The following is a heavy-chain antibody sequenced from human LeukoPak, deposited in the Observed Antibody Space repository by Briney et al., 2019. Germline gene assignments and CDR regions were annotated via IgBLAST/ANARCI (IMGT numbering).Heavy chain of an antibody. CDR2: IKQDGSEK. Sequence: GGSLRLSCAASGFTFSSYWMSWVRQPPGKGLEWVANIKQDGSEKYYVDSVKGRFTISRDNAKNSLYLQMNSLRAEDTAVYYCAREVVTRGAAFFDYWGQGTLVTVSS. CDR1: GFTFSSYW. D-gene: IGHD4-23*01. J-gene: IGHJ4*02. V-gene: IGHV3-7*01. CDR3: AREVVTRGAAFFDY.